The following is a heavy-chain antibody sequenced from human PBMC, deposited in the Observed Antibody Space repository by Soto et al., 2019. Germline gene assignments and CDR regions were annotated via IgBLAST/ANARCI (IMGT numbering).Heavy chain of an antibody. CDR2: ISPFSGNT. CDR1: GYTFTSYG. Sequence: QGPLVQSGAEVGKPGASVKVSCKASGYTFTSYGITWVRQAPGQGLEWMGWISPFSGNTKYAEKFNDRVTLTADTSTSTAYMELRSLRSDDTAVYYCARENDYGGNSWYFDLWGRGTLVSVSS. V-gene: IGHV1-18*04. D-gene: IGHD4-17*01. J-gene: IGHJ2*01. CDR3: ARENDYGGNSWYFDL.